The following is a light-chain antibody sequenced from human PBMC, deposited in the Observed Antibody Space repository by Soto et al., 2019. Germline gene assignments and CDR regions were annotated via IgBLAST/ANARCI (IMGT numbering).Light chain of an antibody. J-gene: IGKJ1*01. CDR1: QSISSY. CDR2: AAS. CDR3: QQCYSTPRT. Sequence: DLQMPQSPSSLSASVGDRVTITCRASQSISSYLNWYQQKPGKAPKLLIYAASSLQSGVPSRFSGSGSGTDFTLTISSLQPEDFATYYCQQCYSTPRTFGQGTKVDIK. V-gene: IGKV1-39*01.